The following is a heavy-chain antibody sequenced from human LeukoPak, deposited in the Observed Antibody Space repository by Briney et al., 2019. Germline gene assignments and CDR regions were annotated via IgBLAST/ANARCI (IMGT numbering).Heavy chain of an antibody. V-gene: IGHV3-13*01. CDR3: ARDLCSGGRCYIDY. J-gene: IGHJ4*02. CDR2: IGPAGDT. CDR1: GFTFSTYD. Sequence: GGSLRLSCAASGFTFSTYDFHWVRQATGKGLEWVSAIGPAGDTYYAGSVKGRFTMSRENAKNSFYLQMNSLRAGGTAVYYCARDLCSGGRCYIDYWGQGTLVTVSS. D-gene: IGHD2-15*01.